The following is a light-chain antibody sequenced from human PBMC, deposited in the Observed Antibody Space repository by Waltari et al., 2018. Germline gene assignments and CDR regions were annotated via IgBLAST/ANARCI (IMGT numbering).Light chain of an antibody. CDR3: QVWDSSSDQGV. V-gene: IGLV3-21*04. CDR1: TIAGKS. Sequence: SYVLTQPPSVSVAPGTTATLTCRGNTIAGKSVHWYPQTPGQAPGLVIDYDTDRPTGIPERFSGSNSGNTATLTITRAEAGDEADYYCQVWDSSSDQGVFGPGTKVTVL. J-gene: IGLJ1*01. CDR2: YDT.